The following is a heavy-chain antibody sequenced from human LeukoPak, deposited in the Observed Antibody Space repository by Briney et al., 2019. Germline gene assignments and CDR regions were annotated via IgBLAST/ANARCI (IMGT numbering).Heavy chain of an antibody. CDR3: AREKSPDYCSGASCYFDY. Sequence: SETLSLTRNVSGASLSSHYWNWIRQPAGKGLEWIGRIYNTGSANYNPSLKSRVTMSVDTSKNQFSLKLSSVTAADTAVYYCAREKSPDYCSGASCYFDYWGQGTLVTVSS. V-gene: IGHV4-4*07. D-gene: IGHD2-15*01. J-gene: IGHJ4*02. CDR1: GASLSSHY. CDR2: IYNTGSA.